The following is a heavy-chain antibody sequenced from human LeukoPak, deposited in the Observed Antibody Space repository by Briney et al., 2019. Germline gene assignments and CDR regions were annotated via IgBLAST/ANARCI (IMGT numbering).Heavy chain of an antibody. CDR3: ATVFLDAFDI. D-gene: IGHD1-1*01. CDR1: GFTFRDYY. V-gene: IGHV3-11*01. Sequence: PGGSLRLSCAASGFTFRDYYMSWIRQAPGKGLEWVSYISSGGNTIYYADSVKGRFTISRDNAKNSLYLQMNSLRAEDTAVYHCATVFLDAFDIWGQGTMVTVSS. CDR2: ISSGGNTI. J-gene: IGHJ3*02.